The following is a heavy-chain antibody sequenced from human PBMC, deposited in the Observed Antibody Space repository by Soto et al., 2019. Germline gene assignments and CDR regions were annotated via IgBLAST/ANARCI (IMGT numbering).Heavy chain of an antibody. D-gene: IGHD3-16*01. J-gene: IGHJ5*02. CDR2: INQDGSGE. V-gene: IGHV3-7*03. CDR1: GLTLSGYW. Sequence: EVRLVASGGDLVQPGGSLRLSCAASGLTLSGYWMSWVRQAPGKGLEWVADINQDGSGEYYVDSVKGRFTMSRDNAKNSLYLFMHSLRAEDTTIYYCARVPSQESRYVWFDPWGQGTLVTVSS. CDR3: ARVPSQESRYVWFDP.